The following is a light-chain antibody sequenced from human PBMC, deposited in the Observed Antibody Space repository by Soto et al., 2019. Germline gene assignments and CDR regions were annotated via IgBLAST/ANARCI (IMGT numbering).Light chain of an antibody. J-gene: IGKJ1*01. Sequence: EIVLTQSPGTLSLSPGEGATLSCRASQSVSSRYLAWYQQKPGQPPRLLIYGASSRATGIPDRFSGSGSGTDFTPTISGLEPEDFAVYYCHHYETFGQGTKVDIK. V-gene: IGKV3-20*01. CDR2: GAS. CDR3: HHYET. CDR1: QSVSSRY.